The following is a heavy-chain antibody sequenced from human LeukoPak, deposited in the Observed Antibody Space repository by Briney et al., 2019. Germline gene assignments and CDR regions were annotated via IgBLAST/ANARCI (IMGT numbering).Heavy chain of an antibody. J-gene: IGHJ6*03. V-gene: IGHV1-18*01. CDR1: GYTFTSYG. D-gene: IGHD6-13*01. CDR3: ARNQNGYSSSWYYYYYYMDV. Sequence: GASVKVSCKASGYTFTSYGISWVRQAPGQGLEWMGWISAYNGNTNYAQKLQGRVTMTTDTSTSTAYMELRSLRSDDTAVYYCARNQNGYSSSWYYYYYYMDVWGKGTTVTVSS. CDR2: ISAYNGNT.